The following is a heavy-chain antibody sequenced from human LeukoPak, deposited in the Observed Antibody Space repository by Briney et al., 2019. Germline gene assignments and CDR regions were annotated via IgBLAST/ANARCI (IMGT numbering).Heavy chain of an antibody. Sequence: ASVKVSCKASGYTFTSYGITWVRQAPGQGLECMGWISAYNGNTNYAQKLQGRVTMTTDTSTSTAYMELRSLRSDDTAVYYCARALYCSGGSCYSGSIDSWGQGTLVTASS. CDR3: ARALYCSGGSCYSGSIDS. V-gene: IGHV1-18*01. CDR1: GYTFTSYG. D-gene: IGHD2-15*01. J-gene: IGHJ4*02. CDR2: ISAYNGNT.